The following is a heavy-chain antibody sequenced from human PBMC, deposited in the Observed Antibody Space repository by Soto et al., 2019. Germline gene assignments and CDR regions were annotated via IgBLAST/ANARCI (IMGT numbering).Heavy chain of an antibody. Sequence: SETLSLTCTVSGGSISSYYWSWIRQPPGKGLEWIGDIYYSGSTNYNPSLKSRVTISVDTSKNQFSLKLSSVTAADTAVYYCARVPSQYCSSTSCYKAFDIWGQGTMVTVSS. CDR3: ARVPSQYCSSTSCYKAFDI. D-gene: IGHD2-2*02. CDR1: GGSISSYY. J-gene: IGHJ3*02. CDR2: IYYSGST. V-gene: IGHV4-59*01.